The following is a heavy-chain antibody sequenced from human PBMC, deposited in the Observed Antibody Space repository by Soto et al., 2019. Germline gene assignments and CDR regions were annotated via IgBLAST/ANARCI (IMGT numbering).Heavy chain of an antibody. Sequence: VGSLRLSCAASGFTFSDYYMSWIRQAPGKGLEWVSYISSSSSYTNYADSVKGRFTVSRDNAKNSLYLQMNSLRAEDTAVYYCVRCSSTSCWGEFDPWGQGTLVTVSS. CDR1: GFTFSDYY. D-gene: IGHD2-2*01. J-gene: IGHJ5*02. CDR2: ISSSSSYT. CDR3: VRCSSTSCWGEFDP. V-gene: IGHV3-11*06.